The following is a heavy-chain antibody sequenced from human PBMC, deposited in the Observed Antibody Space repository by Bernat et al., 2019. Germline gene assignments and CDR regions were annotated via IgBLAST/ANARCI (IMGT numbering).Heavy chain of an antibody. CDR3: ARHTTGINDY. CDR2: SYSGDSEI. D-gene: IGHD2-8*01. V-gene: IGHV5-51*01. CDR1: GYSFTNYW. Sequence: EVQLVQSGAEVKKPGESLKISCKGSGYSFTNYWIAWLRQMPGKGLEWMGVSYSGDSEIRYSPSFQGKVTISADTYISNAYLQWSSLRDSDTAMYYCARHTTGINDYWGQGTLVTVSS. J-gene: IGHJ4*02.